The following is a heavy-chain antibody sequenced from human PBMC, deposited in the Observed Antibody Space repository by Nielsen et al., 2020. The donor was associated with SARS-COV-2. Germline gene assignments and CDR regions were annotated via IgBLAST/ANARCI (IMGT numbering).Heavy chain of an antibody. Sequence: GGSLRLSCAASGFTFKNYAMSWVRQAPGKGLEWVSAISGSGGSTYYADSVKGRFTISRDNSKNTLYLQMNSLRAEDTAVYYCARDSAARYRDGEYYYYYGMDVWGQGTTVTVSS. J-gene: IGHJ6*02. CDR1: GFTFKNYA. CDR2: ISGSGGST. D-gene: IGHD6-6*01. V-gene: IGHV3-23*01. CDR3: ARDSAARYRDGEYYYYYGMDV.